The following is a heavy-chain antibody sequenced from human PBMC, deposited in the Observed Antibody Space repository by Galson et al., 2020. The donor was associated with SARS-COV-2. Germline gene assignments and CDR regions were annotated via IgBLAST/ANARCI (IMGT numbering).Heavy chain of an antibody. V-gene: IGHV6-1*01. CDR1: GDSVSSDSAS. D-gene: IGHD6-19*01. CDR2: TSYRSRWNN. CDR3: ARDVAAVADAFDS. J-gene: IGHJ3*02. Sequence: SQTLSLTCAISGDSVSSDSASWNWIRQSPSRGLEWLGRTSYRSRWNNDYAVSLEGRLTIDPDTSKNQFSLHLNSVTPEDTAVYYCARDVAAVADAFDSWGQGTLVTVSS.